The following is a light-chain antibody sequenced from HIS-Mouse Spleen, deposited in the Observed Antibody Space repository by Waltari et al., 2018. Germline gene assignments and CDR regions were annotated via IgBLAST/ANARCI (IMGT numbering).Light chain of an antibody. CDR3: NSRDSSGNHYV. CDR1: SLRSYH. V-gene: IGLV3-19*01. J-gene: IGLJ1*01. Sequence: SSELTQDPAVSVALGQTVRITCQGDSLRSYHASRYQQKPGQAPVLVIYGKNNRPSGIPDRFSGSSSGNTASLTITGAQAEDEADYYCNSRDSSGNHYVFGTGTKVTVL. CDR2: GKN.